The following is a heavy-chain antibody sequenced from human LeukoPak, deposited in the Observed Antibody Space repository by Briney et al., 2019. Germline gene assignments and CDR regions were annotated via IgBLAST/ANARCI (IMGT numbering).Heavy chain of an antibody. CDR1: GGSISSYY. Sequence: PSETLSLTCTVSGGSISSYYWSWIRQPPGKGLEWIGEINHSGSTNYNPSLKSRVTISVDRSKNQFSLKLSSVTAADTAVYYCTLDPRYCSSTSCYAFDYWGQGTLVTVSS. CDR2: INHSGST. V-gene: IGHV4-34*03. D-gene: IGHD2-2*01. J-gene: IGHJ4*02. CDR3: TLDPRYCSSTSCYAFDY.